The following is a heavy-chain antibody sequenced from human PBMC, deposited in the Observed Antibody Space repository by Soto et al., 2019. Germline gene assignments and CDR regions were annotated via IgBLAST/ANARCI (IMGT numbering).Heavy chain of an antibody. J-gene: IGHJ4*02. D-gene: IGHD5-18*01. CDR2: ISPSGAVT. Sequence: QVQLAESGGGLVKSGGSLTLSCSTSGFFFTDYFMSWIRQAPVKGLEWVSYISPSGAVTHYADSVKGRFTISRDNTKNSLYLQMNSLKPEDTAFYYCATDKWAHVDTARVPFDSWGQGILVTVSS. V-gene: IGHV3-11*01. CDR1: GFFFTDYF. CDR3: ATDKWAHVDTARVPFDS.